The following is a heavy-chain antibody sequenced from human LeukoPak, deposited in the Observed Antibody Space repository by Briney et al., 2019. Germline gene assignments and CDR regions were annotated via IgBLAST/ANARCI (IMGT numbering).Heavy chain of an antibody. CDR3: AASKSSYNWFDP. CDR2: IIPIFGTA. V-gene: IGHV1-69*13. CDR1: GGTFSSYA. D-gene: IGHD3-10*01. J-gene: IGHJ5*02. Sequence: SVKVSCKASGGTFSSYAISWVRQAPGQGLEWMGGIIPIFGTADYAQKFQGRVTITADESTSTAYMELSSLRSEDTAVYYCAASKSSYNWFDPWGQGTLVTVSS.